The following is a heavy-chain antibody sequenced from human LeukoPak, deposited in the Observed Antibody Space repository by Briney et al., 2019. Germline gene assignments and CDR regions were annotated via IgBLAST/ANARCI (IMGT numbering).Heavy chain of an antibody. CDR2: INPNSGAT. V-gene: IGHV1-2*02. Sequence: ASVKVSCKASGYTFTGYYMHGVRQAPGQGLEWMGWINPNSGATLDAQKFQGRVTMTRDTSINTAYMELSSLRSDDTAVYYCTRAKRVIFDYWGQGTLVTVSS. CDR3: TRAKRVIFDY. J-gene: IGHJ4*02. CDR1: GYTFTGYY. D-gene: IGHD1-1*01.